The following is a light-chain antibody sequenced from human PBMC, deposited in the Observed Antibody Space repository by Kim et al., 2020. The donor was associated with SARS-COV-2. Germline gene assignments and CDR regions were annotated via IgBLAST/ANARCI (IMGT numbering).Light chain of an antibody. CDR2: DVT. Sequence: RSVSGSPGQSVTLSCTGTSSDVAWYQQHPGKAPKLMIYDVTKRPSGVPDRFSGSKSGNTASLTISGLQAEDEADYYCCSYAGSYVVFGGGTQLTVL. V-gene: IGLV2-11*01. CDR1: SSDVA. J-gene: IGLJ2*01. CDR3: CSYAGSYVV.